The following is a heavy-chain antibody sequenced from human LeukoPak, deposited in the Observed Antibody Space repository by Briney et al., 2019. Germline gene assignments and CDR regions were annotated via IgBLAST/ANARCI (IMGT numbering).Heavy chain of an antibody. V-gene: IGHV1-69*13. CDR1: GGTFSSYA. CDR3: AREGYYGSGSYIFDP. J-gene: IGHJ5*02. CDR2: IIPIFGTA. D-gene: IGHD3-10*01. Sequence: GASVKVSCKASGGTFSSYAISWVRQAPGHGLEWMGGIIPIFGTANYAQKFQGRVTITADESTSTAYMELSSLRSEDTAVYYCAREGYYGSGSYIFDPWGQGTLVTVSS.